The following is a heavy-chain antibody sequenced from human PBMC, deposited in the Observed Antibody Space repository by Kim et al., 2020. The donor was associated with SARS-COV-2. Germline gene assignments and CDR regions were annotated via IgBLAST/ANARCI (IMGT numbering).Heavy chain of an antibody. CDR3: ATGKVGVGGETYPYYYDGMDV. CDR2: INPEDGDT. Sequence: ASVKVSCKVSGYTFTELSMHWVRQAPGKGLEWMGGINPEDGDTNYAQKFQGRVTMTEDTSTDTAYMEVSSLRSEDTAVYYCATGKVGVGGETYPYYYDGMDVWCRGTTVTVS. CDR1: GYTFTELS. D-gene: IGHD3-16*01. J-gene: IGHJ6*02. V-gene: IGHV1-24*01.